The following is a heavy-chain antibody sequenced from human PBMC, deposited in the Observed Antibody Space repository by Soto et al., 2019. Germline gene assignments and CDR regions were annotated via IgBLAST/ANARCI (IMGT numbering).Heavy chain of an antibody. CDR2: ISRSSSHI. CDR1: GCSFSTYN. Sequence: GGALRLSCAASGCSFSTYNMNWVRQAQGKGLEWVSSISRSSSHIDYADTVKGRFTISRDNAKNSLYLQMNSLRAEDTAVYYCARYRDGYNSPFALDYWPQGTLVTFSS. J-gene: IGHJ4*02. D-gene: IGHD5-12*01. CDR3: ARYRDGYNSPFALDY. V-gene: IGHV3-21*01.